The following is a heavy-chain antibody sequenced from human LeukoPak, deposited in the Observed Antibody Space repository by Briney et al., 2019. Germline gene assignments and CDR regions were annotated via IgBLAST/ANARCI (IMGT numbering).Heavy chain of an antibody. J-gene: IGHJ4*02. CDR2: ISSSSSYI. CDR1: GFTFSSYS. V-gene: IGHV3-21*01. Sequence: GGSLRLSCAASGFTFSSYSMNWVRQAPGKGLEWVSSISSSSSYIYYADSVKGRFTTSRDNAKNSLYLQMNSLRAEDTAVYYCARDYYDLWSGYYTGFDYWGQGTLVTVSS. D-gene: IGHD3-3*01. CDR3: ARDYYDLWSGYYTGFDY.